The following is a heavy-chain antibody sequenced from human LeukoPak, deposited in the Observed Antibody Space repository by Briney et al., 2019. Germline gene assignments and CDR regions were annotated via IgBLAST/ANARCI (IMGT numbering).Heavy chain of an antibody. CDR1: GYTFTSYY. Sequence: GASVKVSCKASGYTFTSYYMHWVRQAPGQGLEWMGIINPSGGSTSYAQKFQGRVTVTRDTSTSTVYMELSSLRSEDTAVYYCARVLEGIYGMDVWGQGTTVTVSS. CDR3: ARVLEGIYGMDV. D-gene: IGHD2/OR15-2a*01. CDR2: INPSGGST. J-gene: IGHJ6*02. V-gene: IGHV1-46*01.